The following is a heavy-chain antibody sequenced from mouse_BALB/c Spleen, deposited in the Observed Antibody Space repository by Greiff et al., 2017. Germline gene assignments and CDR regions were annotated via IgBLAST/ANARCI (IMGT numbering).Heavy chain of an antibody. V-gene: IGHV1-7*01. CDR1: GYTFTSYW. Sequence: VQLQQSGAELAKPGASVKMSCKASGYTFTSYWMHWVKQRPGQGLEWIGYINPSTGYTEYNQKFKDKATLTADKSSSTAYMQLSSLTSEDSAVYYGARRGNYVSLFDYWGQGTTLTVSS. CDR3: ARRGNYVSLFDY. D-gene: IGHD2-1*01. CDR2: INPSTGYT. J-gene: IGHJ2*01.